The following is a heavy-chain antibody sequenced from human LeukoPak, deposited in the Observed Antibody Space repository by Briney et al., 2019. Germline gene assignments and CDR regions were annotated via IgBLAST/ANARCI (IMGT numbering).Heavy chain of an antibody. V-gene: IGHV4-30-2*01. J-gene: IGHJ4*02. CDR1: GGSISSGGYS. CDR3: ASKRWLHV. CDR2: IYHSGST. Sequence: PSQTLSLTCAVSGGSISSGGYSWSWIRQPPGKGLEWIGYIYHSGSTYYNPSLKSRVTISVDRSKNQFSLKLSSVTAADTAVYYCASKRWLHVWGQGTLVTVSS. D-gene: IGHD5-24*01.